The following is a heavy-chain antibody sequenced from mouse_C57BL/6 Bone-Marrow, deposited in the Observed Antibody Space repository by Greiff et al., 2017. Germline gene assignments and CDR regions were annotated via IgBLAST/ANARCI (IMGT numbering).Heavy chain of an antibody. D-gene: IGHD2-1*01. Sequence: LVESGAELARPGASVKLSCKASGYTFPSYGISWVKQRTGQDLEWIGEIYPRSGTTYYNETFKGKAPLTADKSSSTAYMELLSLTSEDSAVYFCARYGNYVGFAYWGQGTLVTVSA. CDR3: ARYGNYVGFAY. CDR2: IYPRSGTT. J-gene: IGHJ3*01. CDR1: GYTFPSYG. V-gene: IGHV1-81*01.